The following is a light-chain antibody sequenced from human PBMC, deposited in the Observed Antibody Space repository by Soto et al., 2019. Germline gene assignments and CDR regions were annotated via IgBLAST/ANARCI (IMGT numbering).Light chain of an antibody. CDR3: QQYNSYSWT. CDR2: DAY. J-gene: IGKJ1*01. V-gene: IGKV1-5*01. CDR1: QSIGNW. Sequence: DLQMTQSPSTLSGSVGDRVTITCRASQSIGNWVAWYQQKPGKAPNLLIYDAYTLKSGVSSRFSGSASGTEFTLTISSLQPDDSATYYCQQYNSYSWTFGQGTKVEIK.